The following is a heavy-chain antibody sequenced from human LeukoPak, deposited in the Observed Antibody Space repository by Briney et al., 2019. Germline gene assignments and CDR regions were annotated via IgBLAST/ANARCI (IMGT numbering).Heavy chain of an antibody. Sequence: SETLSLTCTVSGGSISTYYWTWIRQPPGKGLGWIGRLYPSGTTNYNPSLKSRVTISVDTSKSQFSLKLSSVTAADTAVYYCARGTDNIMGATYDYWGQGTLVTVSS. D-gene: IGHD1-26*01. CDR1: GGSISTYY. CDR2: LYPSGTT. V-gene: IGHV4-59*01. J-gene: IGHJ4*02. CDR3: ARGTDNIMGATYDY.